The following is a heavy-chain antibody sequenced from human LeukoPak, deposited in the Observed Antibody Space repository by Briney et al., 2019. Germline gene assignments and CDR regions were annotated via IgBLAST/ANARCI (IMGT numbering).Heavy chain of an antibody. Sequence: GGSLRLSCAASGFTFSSYAMSWVRQAPGKGLEWVSAISGSGGSTYYADSVKGRFTISRDNSKNTLYLQMSSLRAEDTAVYYCAKAEGYSGSYHFDYWGQGTLVTVSS. CDR3: AKAEGYSGSYHFDY. CDR2: ISGSGGST. D-gene: IGHD1-26*01. V-gene: IGHV3-23*01. CDR1: GFTFSSYA. J-gene: IGHJ4*02.